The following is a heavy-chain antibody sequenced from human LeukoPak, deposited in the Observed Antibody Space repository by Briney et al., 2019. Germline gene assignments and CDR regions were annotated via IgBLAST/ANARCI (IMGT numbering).Heavy chain of an antibody. V-gene: IGHV4-59*01. D-gene: IGHD5-12*01. CDR2: MYYSGNT. CDR3: ARGYSGYDPTYFDY. CDR1: GGSISSYY. J-gene: IGHJ4*02. Sequence: SETLSLTCTVSGGSISSYYWSWIRQPPGKGLEWIGYMYYSGNTKYNPPLKSRVTISGDTSKKQFSLKLSSVTAADTAVYYCARGYSGYDPTYFDYWGQGTLVTVSS.